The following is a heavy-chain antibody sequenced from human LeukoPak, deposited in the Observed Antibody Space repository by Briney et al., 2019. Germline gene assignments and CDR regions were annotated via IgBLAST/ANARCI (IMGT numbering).Heavy chain of an antibody. CDR3: AKRDTSGSYYFDY. D-gene: IGHD3-22*01. Sequence: PGGSLRLSCVASGFTFSSYSIHWVRQAPGKGLEWVSSFSSSSGRTYYADSVKGRFTISRDNSKNTLYLQMNSLRAEDTAVYYCAKRDTSGSYYFDYWGQGTLVTVSS. J-gene: IGHJ4*02. V-gene: IGHV3-23*01. CDR2: FSSSSGRT. CDR1: GFTFSSYS.